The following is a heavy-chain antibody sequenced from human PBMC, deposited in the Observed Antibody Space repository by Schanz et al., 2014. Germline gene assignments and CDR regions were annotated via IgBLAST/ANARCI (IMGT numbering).Heavy chain of an antibody. CDR1: GFTFSTYA. V-gene: IGHV3-23*04. D-gene: IGHD3-10*01. J-gene: IGHJ4*02. CDR3: VKEGTVVSGSTRDY. Sequence: EVQLVESGGGLVQPGGSLRLSCAASGFTFSTYAMTWVRQAPGKGVEWVSSISIRGGNTYYSDSVKGRFTISRDNSKNTLELQMSSLRADDTAVYYCVKEGTVVSGSTRDYWGQGALVTVSS. CDR2: ISIRGGNT.